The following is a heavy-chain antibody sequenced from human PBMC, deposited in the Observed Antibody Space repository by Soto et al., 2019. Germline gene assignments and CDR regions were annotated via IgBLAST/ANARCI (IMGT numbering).Heavy chain of an antibody. D-gene: IGHD2-15*01. CDR1: GYTFTSSG. CDR3: VVAVQPYYFDS. CDR2: ISAYNGNT. J-gene: IGHJ4*02. Sequence: QVQLVQSGAEVKKPGSSVKVSCKASGYTFTSSGISWVRQAPAQGLEWMGRISAYNGNTNFAQKLQGRVTMTTDTSTRPAYMELRSLRSYDTAVYYCVVAVQPYYFDSWGQGTLVTVSS. V-gene: IGHV1-18*01.